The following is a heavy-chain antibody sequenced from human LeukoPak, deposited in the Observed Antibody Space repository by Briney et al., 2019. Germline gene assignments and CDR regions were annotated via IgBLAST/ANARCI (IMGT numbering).Heavy chain of an antibody. CDR2: IYYSGST. V-gene: IGHV4-39*01. CDR1: GGSISSSSYY. D-gene: IGHD7-27*01. Sequence: SETLSLTCTVSGGSISSSSYYWGWIRQXXXXXXEWIGSIYYSGSTYYNPSLKSRVTISVDTSKNQFSLKLSSVTAADTAVYYCARLPLTGDFDYWGQGTLVTVSS. J-gene: IGHJ4*02. CDR3: ARLPLTGDFDY.